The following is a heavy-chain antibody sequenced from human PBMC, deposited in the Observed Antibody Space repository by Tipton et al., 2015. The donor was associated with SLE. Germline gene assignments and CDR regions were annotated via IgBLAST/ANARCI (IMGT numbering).Heavy chain of an antibody. J-gene: IGHJ6*03. V-gene: IGHV4-39*07. CDR2: IYYSGST. Sequence: TLSLTCTVSGGSISSSSYYWGWIRQPPGKGLEWIGYIYYSGSTYYNPSLKSRVTISVDTSKNQFSLKLSSVTAADTAVYYCARALVGATRDYYYYMDVWGKGTTVTVSS. CDR3: ARALVGATRDYYYYMDV. CDR1: GGSISSSSYY. D-gene: IGHD1-26*01.